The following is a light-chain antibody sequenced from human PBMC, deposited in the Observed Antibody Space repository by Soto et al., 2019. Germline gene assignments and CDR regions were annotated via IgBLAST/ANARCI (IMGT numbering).Light chain of an antibody. Sequence: QSVLSQPPSASGTPGQRVTISCSGSSSNIGSNTVSWYQQFPGTAPKLLIYFNIQRPSGVPDRFSGSKSGTSASLAISGLHSPDDAHYSSAAWDESLNGYVFGTGTKVTV. J-gene: IGLJ1*01. V-gene: IGLV1-44*01. CDR3: AAWDESLNGYV. CDR2: FNI. CDR1: SSNIGSNT.